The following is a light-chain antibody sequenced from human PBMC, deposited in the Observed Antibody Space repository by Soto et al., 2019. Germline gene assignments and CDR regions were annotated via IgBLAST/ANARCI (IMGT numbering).Light chain of an antibody. CDR1: SSDVGGYNY. CDR2: DVS. Sequence: QSALTQPRSVSGSPGQSVTISCTGTSSDVGGYNYVSWYQQHPGKAPKLMIYDVSKRPSGVPDRFSGSKSGNTASLTISGLQAEDEADYYCCSFAGSYYYVFGGGTKLTVL. CDR3: CSFAGSYYYV. J-gene: IGLJ1*01. V-gene: IGLV2-11*01.